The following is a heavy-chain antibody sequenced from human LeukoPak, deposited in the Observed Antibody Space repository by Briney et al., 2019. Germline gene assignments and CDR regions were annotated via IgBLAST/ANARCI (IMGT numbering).Heavy chain of an antibody. CDR1: GGSFNNYY. CDR2: INHSGST. Sequence: SETLSLTCAVYGGSFNNYYWSWIRQPPGKGLEWIGEINHSGSTNYNPSLKSRVTISVDTSKNQFSLKLSSVTAADTAVYYCARGRIAARPNWFDPWGQGTLVTVSS. V-gene: IGHV4-34*01. J-gene: IGHJ5*02. D-gene: IGHD6-6*01. CDR3: ARGRIAARPNWFDP.